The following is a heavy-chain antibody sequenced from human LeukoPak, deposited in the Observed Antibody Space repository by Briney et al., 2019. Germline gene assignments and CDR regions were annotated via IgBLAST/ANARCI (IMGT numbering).Heavy chain of an antibody. CDR3: AREGSGYYYRKYYFDY. CDR1: GFTFSSYW. CDR2: IKQDGSEE. V-gene: IGHV3-7*01. J-gene: IGHJ4*02. Sequence: PGGSLRLSCAASGFTFSSYWMSWVRQAPGKGLEWVANIKQDGSEEYYVDSVKGRFTISRDNAKNSLYLQMNSLRAEDTAVYYCAREGSGYYYRKYYFDYWGQGTLVTVSS. D-gene: IGHD3-22*01.